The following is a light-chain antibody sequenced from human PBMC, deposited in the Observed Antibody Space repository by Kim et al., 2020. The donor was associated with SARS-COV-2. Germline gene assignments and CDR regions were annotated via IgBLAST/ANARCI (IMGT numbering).Light chain of an antibody. CDR2: GKN. Sequence: SSELTQDPAVSVALGQTVRITCQGDSLRSYYTTWYQQKPGQAPILVIYGKNNRPSGIPDRFSGSSSGNTASLTITGAQADDEADYYCNSRDNSGNLRFGG. CDR3: NSRDNSGNLR. V-gene: IGLV3-19*01. J-gene: IGLJ3*02. CDR1: SLRSYY.